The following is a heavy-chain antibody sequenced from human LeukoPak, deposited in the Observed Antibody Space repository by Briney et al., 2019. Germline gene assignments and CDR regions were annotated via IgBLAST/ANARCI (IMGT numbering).Heavy chain of an antibody. Sequence: GGSLRLSCATSQFNFNKFGMTWVRQAPGKGLEWVSSIGGSGGNIQYSESVQGRFAISRDNSKNTLYLQMNSLRAEDTAVYYCAKGDGGYCSRTSCGDAYDIWGQGTMVTVSS. CDR2: IGGSGGNI. V-gene: IGHV3-23*01. J-gene: IGHJ3*02. D-gene: IGHD2-2*01. CDR1: QFNFNKFG. CDR3: AKGDGGYCSRTSCGDAYDI.